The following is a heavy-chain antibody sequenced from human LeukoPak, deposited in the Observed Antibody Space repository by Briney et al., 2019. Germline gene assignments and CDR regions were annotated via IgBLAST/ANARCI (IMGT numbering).Heavy chain of an antibody. Sequence: GGSLRLSCAVSGFTFSSYWMNWVRQAPGKGLEWVASIRQDGGEKSYVDSVKGRFSISRDNTRNSLYLQMSSLRAEDTAVYYCARDGTAPGLYFDLWGQGTLVTVSS. CDR1: GFTFSSYW. V-gene: IGHV3-7*01. CDR3: ARDGTAPGLYFDL. CDR2: IRQDGGEK. J-gene: IGHJ4*01. D-gene: IGHD6-13*01.